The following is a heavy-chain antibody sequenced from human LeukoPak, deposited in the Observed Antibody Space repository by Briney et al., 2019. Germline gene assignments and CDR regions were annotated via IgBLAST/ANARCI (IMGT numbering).Heavy chain of an antibody. CDR3: AKGSSNWYLYDY. J-gene: IGHJ4*02. D-gene: IGHD6-13*01. V-gene: IGHV3-11*01. Sequence: GGSLRLSCAASGFTFSDYYMSWIRQAPGKGLEWVSYISSSGSTIYYADSVKGRFTISRDNSKNTLYLQMNSLRAEDTAVYYCAKGSSNWYLYDYWGQGTLVTVSS. CDR2: ISSSGSTI. CDR1: GFTFSDYY.